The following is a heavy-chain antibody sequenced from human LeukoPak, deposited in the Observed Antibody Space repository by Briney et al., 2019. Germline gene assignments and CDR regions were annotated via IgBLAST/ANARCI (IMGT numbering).Heavy chain of an antibody. Sequence: GGSLRLSCAASGFTFSRYSMTWVRQAPGKGLEWVSSISNTSTYIYYAVSVRGRSTISRDNAKNPFYLQMNSLSSEDKAVYFCARPIAVAPPYEDYYHYYMDVWGKGTPVTASS. J-gene: IGHJ6*03. CDR1: GFTFSRYS. D-gene: IGHD6-19*01. CDR3: ARPIAVAPPYEDYYHYYMDV. CDR2: ISNTSTYI. V-gene: IGHV3-21*06.